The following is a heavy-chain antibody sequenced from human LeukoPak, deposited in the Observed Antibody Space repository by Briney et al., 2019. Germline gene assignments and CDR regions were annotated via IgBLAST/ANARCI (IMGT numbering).Heavy chain of an antibody. D-gene: IGHD5-12*01. V-gene: IGHV3-66*01. CDR3: ARVGPVATIDY. CDR1: GFTVSSNY. Sequence: GGSLRLSCAASGFTVSSNYMSWVRQALGKGLEWVSVIYGGGSTYYADSVKGRFTISRDNAKNSLYLQMNSLRAEDTAVYYCARVGPVATIDYWGQGTLVTVSS. J-gene: IGHJ4*02. CDR2: IYGGGST.